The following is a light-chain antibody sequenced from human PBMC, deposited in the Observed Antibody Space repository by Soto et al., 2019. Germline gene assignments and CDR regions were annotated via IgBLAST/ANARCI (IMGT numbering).Light chain of an antibody. Sequence: EIVMTQSPATLSASPGERATLSCRASQSVRSNLAWYQQKPGQAPRLLIYGASTRATGIPARFSGSGSGTEFTLTISSLQPDDFATYYCQQYNSYSGTFGQGTKVDIK. CDR3: QQYNSYSGT. CDR1: QSVRSN. J-gene: IGKJ1*01. V-gene: IGKV3-15*01. CDR2: GAS.